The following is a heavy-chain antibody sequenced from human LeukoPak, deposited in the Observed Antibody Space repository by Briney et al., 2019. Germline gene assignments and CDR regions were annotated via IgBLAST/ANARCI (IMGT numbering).Heavy chain of an antibody. CDR1: GGSISSGGYY. CDR2: IYHSGST. Sequence: SETLSLTCTVSGGSISSGGYYWSWIRQPPGKGLEWIGYIYHSGSTYYNPSLKSRVTISVDRSKNQFSLKLSSVTAADTAVYYCAREEAAAMIDPWGQGTLVTVSS. D-gene: IGHD2-2*01. J-gene: IGHJ5*02. CDR3: AREEAAAMIDP. V-gene: IGHV4-30-2*01.